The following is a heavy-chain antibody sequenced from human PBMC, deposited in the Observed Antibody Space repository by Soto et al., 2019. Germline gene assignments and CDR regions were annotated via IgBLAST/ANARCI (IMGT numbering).Heavy chain of an antibody. V-gene: IGHV4-59*01. CDR3: ARVLGGRNLFDY. J-gene: IGHJ4*02. D-gene: IGHD3-16*01. CDR2: IYYSGAT. Sequence: QVQLQESGPGLVKPSETLSLTCIVSGGSISNNYWGWIRQPPGKGLEYIGYIYYSGATNYNPSLKRRLNISVDTSKNQFSLKLNSVTAADTAVYYCARVLGGRNLFDYWGQGTLVTVSS. CDR1: GGSISNNY.